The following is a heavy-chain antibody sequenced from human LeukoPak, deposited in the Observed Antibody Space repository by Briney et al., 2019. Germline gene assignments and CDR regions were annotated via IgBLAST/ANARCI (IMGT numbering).Heavy chain of an antibody. D-gene: IGHD3-10*01. J-gene: IGHJ4*02. CDR1: GFTFSSYA. Sequence: GGSLRLSCAASGFTFSSYAMSWVRQAPGKGLEWVANIKQDGSEKYYVDSVQGRFTISRDNTKNSLYLQMNSLRAEDTAVYYCARDRWGSGTGGFDYWGQGTLVTVSS. V-gene: IGHV3-7*01. CDR3: ARDRWGSGTGGFDY. CDR2: IKQDGSEK.